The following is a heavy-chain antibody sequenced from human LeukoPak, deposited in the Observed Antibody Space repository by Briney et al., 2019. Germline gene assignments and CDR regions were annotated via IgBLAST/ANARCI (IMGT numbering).Heavy chain of an antibody. CDR2: IRHDGSNT. J-gene: IGHJ4*02. CDR3: AKVVRYYYDSSGSALDY. D-gene: IGHD3-22*01. V-gene: IGHV3-30*02. Sequence: GGSLRLSCAASGFTFSTYGMHWVRQAPGKGREWLAFIRHDGSNTHYADSVKGRFTISRDNSKNTLYLQMNSLRAEDTAMYYCAKVVRYYYDSSGSALDYWGQGTLVTVSS. CDR1: GFTFSTYG.